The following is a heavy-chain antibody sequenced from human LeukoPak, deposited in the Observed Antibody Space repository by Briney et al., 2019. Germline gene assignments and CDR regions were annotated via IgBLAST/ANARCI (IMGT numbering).Heavy chain of an antibody. D-gene: IGHD3-22*01. J-gene: IGHJ4*02. V-gene: IGHV4-59*08. CDR3: AVLYYYDSSGYFDY. CDR2: IYYSGST. Sequence: PSEPLSLTCTVSGGSISSYYWSWIRQPPGKGLEWIGYIYYSGSTNYNPSLKSRVTISVDTSKNQFSLKLSSVTAADTAVYYCAVLYYYDSSGYFDYWGQGTLVTVSS. CDR1: GGSISSYY.